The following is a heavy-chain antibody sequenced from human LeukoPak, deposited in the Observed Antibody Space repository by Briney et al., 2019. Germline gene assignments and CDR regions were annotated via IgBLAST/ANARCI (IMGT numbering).Heavy chain of an antibody. J-gene: IGHJ6*02. CDR1: GGSISSYY. CDR3: ATLDEQQLVPMGGYGMDV. Sequence: SETLSLTCTVSGGSISSYYWSWIRQPAGKGLEWIGRIYTSGSTNYNPSLKSRVTMSVDTSKNQFSLKLSSVTAADTAVYYCATLDEQQLVPMGGYGMDVWGQGTTVTVSS. D-gene: IGHD6-13*01. V-gene: IGHV4-4*07. CDR2: IYTSGST.